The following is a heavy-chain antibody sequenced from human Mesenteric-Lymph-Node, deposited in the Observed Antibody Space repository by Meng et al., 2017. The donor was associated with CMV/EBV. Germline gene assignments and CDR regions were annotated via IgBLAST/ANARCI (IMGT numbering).Heavy chain of an antibody. D-gene: IGHD5-24*01. V-gene: IGHV4-39*07. Sequence: SETLSLTCTVLGGSISSSNQWWGWIRQPPGKGLQWLGSLYYGGSTHYNPSLKSRATISVDTSKNQFSLKLTSVTAADTAVYFCARGGPTILTGFDPWGQGTLVTVSS. CDR1: GGSISSSNQW. J-gene: IGHJ5*02. CDR3: ARGGPTILTGFDP. CDR2: LYYGGST.